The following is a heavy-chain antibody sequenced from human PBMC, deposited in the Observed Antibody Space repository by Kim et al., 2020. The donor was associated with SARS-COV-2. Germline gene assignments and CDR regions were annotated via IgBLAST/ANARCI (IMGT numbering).Heavy chain of an antibody. CDR1: GGSFSGYY. CDR3: ARGPLDCSIITMVRGGFIDP. V-gene: IGHV4-34*01. Sequence: SETLSLTCAVYGGSFSGYYWSWIRQPPGKGLEWIGEINHSGSTNYNPSLKSRVTISVDTSKNQFSLKLSSVTAADTAVYYCARGPLDCSIITMVRGGFIDPWGQGTLVTVSS. D-gene: IGHD3-10*01. J-gene: IGHJ5*02. CDR2: INHSGST.